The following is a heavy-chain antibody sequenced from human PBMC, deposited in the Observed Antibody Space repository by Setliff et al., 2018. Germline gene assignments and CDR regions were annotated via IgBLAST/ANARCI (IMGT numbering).Heavy chain of an antibody. CDR3: ARDRYADRTGGAFDI. CDR2: IQKSGGT. J-gene: IGHJ3*02. D-gene: IGHD4-17*01. Sequence: SETLSLTCTVSGGSISNYYWSWIRQPPGKGLECIGYIQKSGGTNYNHSLKSRVTISVDTSRNQFSLKLSSVTAADTAVYYCARDRYADRTGGAFDIWGQGTMVTVSS. V-gene: IGHV4-4*08. CDR1: GGSISNYY.